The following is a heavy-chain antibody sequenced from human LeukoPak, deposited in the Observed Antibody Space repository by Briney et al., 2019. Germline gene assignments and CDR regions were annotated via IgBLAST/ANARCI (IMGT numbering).Heavy chain of an antibody. Sequence: GGSLRLSCAASGFIISDYYMSWVRQAPGKGLGWGSYSSTRGSTISYADSVKGRFTISRDNAKNSLYLQMNSLRAEDTAVYYCARESYYYGSGAYDPWGQGTLVTVSS. D-gene: IGHD3-10*01. J-gene: IGHJ5*02. V-gene: IGHV3-11*01. CDR3: ARESYYYGSGAYDP. CDR1: GFIISDYY. CDR2: SSTRGSTI.